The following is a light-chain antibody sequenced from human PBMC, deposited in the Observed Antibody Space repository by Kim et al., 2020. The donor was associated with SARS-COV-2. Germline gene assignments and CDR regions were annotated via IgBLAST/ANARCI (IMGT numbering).Light chain of an antibody. CDR2: SAS. CDR3: QQSYSTLS. V-gene: IGKV1-39*01. CDR1: QRIGSY. Sequence: LSASVGDRVTITCRARQRIGSYVNWYQQKPGKAPNLLIYSASTLQSGVPSRFRGSGSGTDFTLTISSLQPEDFATYYCQQSYSTLSFGGGTKLEI. J-gene: IGKJ4*01.